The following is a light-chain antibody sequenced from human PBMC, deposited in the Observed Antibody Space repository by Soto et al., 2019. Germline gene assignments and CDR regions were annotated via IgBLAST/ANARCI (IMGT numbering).Light chain of an antibody. Sequence: QSVLTQPPSVSGAPGQRVTISCTAGSSNIGAGYDVHWYQQLPGAAPKLLIFGNSNRRPGVPDRFSGSKSGTSASLAITGLLAEDEADYYCQSYDSSLSAVVFGGGTKLTVL. CDR3: QSYDSSLSAVV. CDR2: GNS. V-gene: IGLV1-40*01. J-gene: IGLJ2*01. CDR1: SSNIGAGYD.